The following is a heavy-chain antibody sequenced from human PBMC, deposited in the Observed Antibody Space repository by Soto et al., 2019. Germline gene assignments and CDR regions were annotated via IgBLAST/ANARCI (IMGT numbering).Heavy chain of an antibody. D-gene: IGHD6-13*01. CDR3: ARQSIPGYSSSWYVRYYYGMDV. CDR1: GYSFTSYW. Sequence: LGESLKISCKGSGYSFTSYWIGWVRQMPGKGLEWMGIIYPGDSDTRYSPSFQGQVTISADKSISTAYLQWSSLKASDTAMYYCARQSIPGYSSSWYVRYYYGMDVWGQGTTVTVSS. J-gene: IGHJ6*02. CDR2: IYPGDSDT. V-gene: IGHV5-51*01.